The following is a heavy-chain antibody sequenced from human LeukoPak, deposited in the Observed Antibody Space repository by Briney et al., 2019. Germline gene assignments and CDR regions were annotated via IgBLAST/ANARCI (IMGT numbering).Heavy chain of an antibody. CDR2: INSDGSST. D-gene: IGHD3-16*01. Sequence: GGSLRLSCAASGFSFSTTWMHWVRQVPGKGLVWVSRINSDGSSTIYADSVKGRFTISRDNTKNTLYLQMNSLRAEDTAVYYCATHSGGYWGQGTLVTVSS. CDR3: ATHSGGY. CDR1: GFSFSTTW. J-gene: IGHJ4*02. V-gene: IGHV3-74*01.